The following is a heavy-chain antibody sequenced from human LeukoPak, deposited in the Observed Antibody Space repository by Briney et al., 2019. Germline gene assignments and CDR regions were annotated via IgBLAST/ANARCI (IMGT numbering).Heavy chain of an antibody. CDR2: ISTSGGST. CDR1: GFTFNSYA. D-gene: IGHD3-10*01. J-gene: IGHJ4*02. Sequence: PGGSLRLSCAASGFTFNSYAMSWVRQAPGKGLEWVSAISTSGGSTYYADSVKGRFTISRDNSKNTLYLQMNSLRAEDTAVYYCAKDPAMVRGNGYWGQGTLVTVSS. CDR3: AKDPAMVRGNGY. V-gene: IGHV3-23*01.